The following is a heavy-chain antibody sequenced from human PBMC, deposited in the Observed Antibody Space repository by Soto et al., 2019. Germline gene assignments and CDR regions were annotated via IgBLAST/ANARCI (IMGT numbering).Heavy chain of an antibody. Sequence: EVQLVESGGGLVKPGGSLRLSCAASGFTFSSYSMNWVRQAPGKGLEWVSSISSSSSYIYYADSVKGRFTISRDNAKNSLYLQMNSLIAEDTAVYYCARDSRDGYNLGYFDLWGRGTLVTVSS. V-gene: IGHV3-21*01. CDR3: ARDSRDGYNLGYFDL. J-gene: IGHJ2*01. CDR1: GFTFSSYS. CDR2: ISSSSSYI. D-gene: IGHD5-12*01.